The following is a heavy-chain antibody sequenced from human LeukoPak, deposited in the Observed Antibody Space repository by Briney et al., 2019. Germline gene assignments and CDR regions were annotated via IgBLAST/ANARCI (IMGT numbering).Heavy chain of an antibody. CDR1: GGSISSYY. D-gene: IGHD2-2*01. CDR3: ARGSFSSTSCYPPTCYYYMDV. J-gene: IGHJ6*03. V-gene: IGHV4-59*01. Sequence: SETLSLTCTVSGGSISSYYWSWIRQPPGKGLEWIGYIYYSGSTNYNPSLKSRVTISVDTSKNQFSLKLSSVTAADTAVYYCARGSFSSTSCYPPTCYYYMDVWGKGTTVTVSS. CDR2: IYYSGST.